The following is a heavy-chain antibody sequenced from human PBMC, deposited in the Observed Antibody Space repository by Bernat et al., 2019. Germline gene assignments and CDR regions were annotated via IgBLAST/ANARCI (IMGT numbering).Heavy chain of an antibody. CDR3: ARGQGGGNSVYFDL. J-gene: IGHJ2*01. Sequence: QVQLQQWGAGLLKPSETLSLTCAVYGGSLSAYYWSWIRQPPGKGLEWIGEISHSETANYNPSLKSRVTISMDTSKNQISLKLSSVTAADTAVYYCARGQGGGNSVYFDLWGRGTLVIVSS. CDR1: GGSLSAYY. D-gene: IGHD4-23*01. V-gene: IGHV4-34*01. CDR2: ISHSETA.